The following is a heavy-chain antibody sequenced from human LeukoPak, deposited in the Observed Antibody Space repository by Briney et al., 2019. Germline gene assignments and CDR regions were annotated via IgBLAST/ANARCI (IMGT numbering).Heavy chain of an antibody. CDR2: IIGSGGST. CDR3: AKAVGTAMVFSY. Sequence: GGSLRLSCAASGFTFSSYSISWVRHAPGKGLEWVSAIIGSGGSTYYADYVQGRFTISRDTSKNKLYLQMNSLRAEDTAVYYCAKAVGTAMVFSYWGQGTLVTVSS. D-gene: IGHD5-18*01. V-gene: IGHV3-23*01. CDR1: GFTFSSYS. J-gene: IGHJ4*02.